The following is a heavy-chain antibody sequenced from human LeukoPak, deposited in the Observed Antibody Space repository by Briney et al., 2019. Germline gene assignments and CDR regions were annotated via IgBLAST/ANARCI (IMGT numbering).Heavy chain of an antibody. CDR3: AKVVGTGTTPTDY. D-gene: IGHD1-1*01. CDR2: ISASGDNT. J-gene: IGHJ4*02. V-gene: IGHV3-23*01. CDR1: GFTFNKYA. Sequence: PGGSLRLSCAASGFTFNKYAMTWVRQAPGNRLVWVAVISASGDNTDYADSVKGRFTISRDNSKNTLSLQMNSLRVEDTAVYYCAKVVGTGTTPTDYWGQGTLVTVSS.